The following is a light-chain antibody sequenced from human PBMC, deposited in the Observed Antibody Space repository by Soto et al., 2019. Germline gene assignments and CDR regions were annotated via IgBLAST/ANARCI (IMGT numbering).Light chain of an antibody. CDR2: EGS. J-gene: IGLJ2*01. CDR3: SSYAGSSTFVV. Sequence: QSALTQPASVSGSPGQSITISCTGTSRDVGTYNLVSWYQQHPGKAPKLMIYEGSKRPSGVPNRFSGSKSGNTASLTISGLQAEDEADYYCSSYAGSSTFVVFGGGTKLTVL. V-gene: IGLV2-23*01. CDR1: SRDVGTYNL.